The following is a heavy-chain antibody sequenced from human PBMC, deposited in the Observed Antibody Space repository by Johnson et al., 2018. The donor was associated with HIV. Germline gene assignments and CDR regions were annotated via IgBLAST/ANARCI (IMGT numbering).Heavy chain of an antibody. CDR3: AREVAGDYGDSPGAFDI. CDR2: IYSGGST. D-gene: IGHD4-17*01. V-gene: IGHV3-53*01. J-gene: IGHJ3*02. Sequence: VQLVESGGGLIQPGGSLRLSCAASGFTVSSNYMSWVRQAPGKGLEWVSVIYSGGSTSYADSVKGRFTISRDNSKNTLYLQMNSLRAEDTAVYYCAREVAGDYGDSPGAFDIWGQGTMVTVSS. CDR1: GFTVSSNY.